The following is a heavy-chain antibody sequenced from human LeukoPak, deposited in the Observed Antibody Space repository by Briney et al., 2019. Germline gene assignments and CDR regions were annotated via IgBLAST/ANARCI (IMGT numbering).Heavy chain of an antibody. V-gene: IGHV1-8*03. D-gene: IGHD4-11*01. Sequence: ASVRVSCKASGYTFTNYDINWVRQATGQGLEWMRWMNPNSGNTGYAQKFQGRVTITRNTPISTAYMELSSLRSEDTAVYYCARGPYTVTTGLAFDPWGQGTLVTVSS. CDR3: ARGPYTVTTGLAFDP. CDR2: MNPNSGNT. CDR1: GYTFTNYD. J-gene: IGHJ5*02.